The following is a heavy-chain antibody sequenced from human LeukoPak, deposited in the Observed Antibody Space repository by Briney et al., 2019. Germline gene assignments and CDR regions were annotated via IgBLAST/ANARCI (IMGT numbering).Heavy chain of an antibody. CDR2: INPNSGGT. CDR1: GYTFTGYY. V-gene: IGHV1-2*02. D-gene: IGHD6-13*01. J-gene: IGHJ5*02. CDR3: ARRIAAAGTSWFDP. Sequence: GASVKVSCKASGYTFTGYYMHWVRQAPGQGLEWMGWINPNSGGTNYAQKFQGRVTMTRNTSISTAYMELSSLRSEDTAVYYCARRIAAAGTSWFDPWGQGTLVTVSS.